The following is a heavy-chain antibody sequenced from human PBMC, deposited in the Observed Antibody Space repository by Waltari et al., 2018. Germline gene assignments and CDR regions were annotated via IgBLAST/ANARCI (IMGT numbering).Heavy chain of an antibody. D-gene: IGHD1-1*01. CDR2: IWYYGSNT. CDR3: ARPAWNDPPYYYGMDV. J-gene: IGHJ6*02. Sequence: QVLVVDFGGGAVQPGQSVTLSCVKSASKFRSSGMHWVRQAPGKGLEWVAVIWYYGSNTDYRESVKGRFTISRDNVKNTVDLQMNNLRVEDTAVYYCARPAWNDPPYYYGMDVWGPGTTVSVSS. V-gene: IGHV3-33*01. CDR1: ASKFRSSG.